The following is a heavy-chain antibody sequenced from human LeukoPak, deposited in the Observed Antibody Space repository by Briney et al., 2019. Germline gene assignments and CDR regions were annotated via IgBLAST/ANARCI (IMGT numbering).Heavy chain of an antibody. V-gene: IGHV3-9*01. CDR3: AKGRGDYNRNSHDAFDI. J-gene: IGHJ3*02. CDR1: GFTFDDYA. CDR2: ISWNSGSI. Sequence: PGRSLRLSCAASGFTFDDYAMHWVRQAPGKGLEWVSGISWNSGSIGYADSVKGRFTISRDNAKNSLYLQMNSLRAEDTALYYCAKGRGDYNRNSHDAFDIWGQGTMVTVSS. D-gene: IGHD1-1*01.